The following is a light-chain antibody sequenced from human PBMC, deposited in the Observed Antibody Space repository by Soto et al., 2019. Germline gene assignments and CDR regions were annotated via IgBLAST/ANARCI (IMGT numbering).Light chain of an antibody. CDR2: GAS. Sequence: EIELTQSPGTLSLSPGERATLSCRASQSVSSIYLAWYQQKPGQAPRLLIYGASSRATGIPDRFSGSGSGTDFTLTISRLEPEDFAVYYCQQYGSSPPGTFGQGTKVEIK. CDR1: QSVSSIY. CDR3: QQYGSSPPGT. J-gene: IGKJ1*01. V-gene: IGKV3-20*01.